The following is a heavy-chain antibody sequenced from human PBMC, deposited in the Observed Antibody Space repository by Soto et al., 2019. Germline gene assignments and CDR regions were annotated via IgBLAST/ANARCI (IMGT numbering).Heavy chain of an antibody. CDR2: IIPIFGTA. D-gene: IGHD2-8*01. Sequence: SVKVSCKASGGTFSSYAISWVRQAPGQGLEWMGGIIPIFGTANYAQKFQGRVTMTANKSTSTAYMELSSLRSEDTAVYYCARVKMVSNFDYWGQGTLVTVSS. J-gene: IGHJ4*02. CDR1: GGTFSSYA. V-gene: IGHV1-69*06. CDR3: ARVKMVSNFDY.